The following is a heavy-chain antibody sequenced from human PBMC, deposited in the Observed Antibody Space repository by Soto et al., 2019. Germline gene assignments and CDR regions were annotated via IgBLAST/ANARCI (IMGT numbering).Heavy chain of an antibody. CDR3: ATGYSSSSGWFDP. J-gene: IGHJ5*02. V-gene: IGHV4-31*03. D-gene: IGHD6-6*01. CDR1: GGSISSGGYY. Sequence: QVQLQESGPGLVKPSQTLSLTCTVSGGSISSGGYYWSWIRQHPGKGLEWIGYIYYSGSTYYNPSLKSRVTLSVDTSKNQFSLKLSSVTAADTAVYYCATGYSSSSGWFDPWGQGTLVTVSS. CDR2: IYYSGST.